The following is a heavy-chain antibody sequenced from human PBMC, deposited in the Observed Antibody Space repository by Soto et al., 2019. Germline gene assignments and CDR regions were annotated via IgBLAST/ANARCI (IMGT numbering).Heavy chain of an antibody. J-gene: IGHJ6*02. CDR3: ARDLGSPIAVAGTYYYYGMDV. V-gene: IGHV1-2*02. Sequence: ASVKVSCKASGYTFTGYYMHWVRQAPGQGLEWMGWINPNSGGTNYAQKFQGRVTMTRDTSISTAYMELSRLRSDDTAVYYCARDLGSPIAVAGTYYYYGMDVWGQGTTVTVSS. CDR1: GYTFTGYY. CDR2: INPNSGGT. D-gene: IGHD6-19*01.